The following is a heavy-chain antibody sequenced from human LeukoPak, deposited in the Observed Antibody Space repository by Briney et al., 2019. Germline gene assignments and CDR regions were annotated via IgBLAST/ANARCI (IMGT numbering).Heavy chain of an antibody. D-gene: IGHD6-6*01. V-gene: IGHV4-39*07. J-gene: IGHJ3*02. CDR2: IYYSGST. CDR3: ARDSPRGSSSPIPLLDAFDI. Sequence: PSETLSLTCTVSGGSISSSSYYWGWIRQPPGKGLEWIGSIYYSGSTYYNPSLKSRVTISVDTSKNQFSLKLSSVTAADTAVYYCARDSPRGSSSPIPLLDAFDIWGQGTMVTVSS. CDR1: GGSISSSSYY.